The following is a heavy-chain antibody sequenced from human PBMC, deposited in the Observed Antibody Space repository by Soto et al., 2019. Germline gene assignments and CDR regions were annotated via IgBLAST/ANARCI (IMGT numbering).Heavy chain of an antibody. V-gene: IGHV4-59*01. CDR1: GGSISSYY. CDR3: ASQLWGGWFDP. Sequence: QVQLQESGPGLVKPSETLSLTCTVSGGSISSYYWSWIRQPPGKGLEWIGDIYYSGSTNYNPSLKSRVPTSVDTSTNRFSLKLSSVTAADTAVYYCASQLWGGWFDPWGQGTLVTVSS. CDR2: IYYSGST. J-gene: IGHJ5*02. D-gene: IGHD3-16*01.